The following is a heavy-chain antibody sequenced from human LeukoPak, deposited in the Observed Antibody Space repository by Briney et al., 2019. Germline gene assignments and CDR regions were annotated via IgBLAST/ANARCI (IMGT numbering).Heavy chain of an antibody. V-gene: IGHV4-39*01. D-gene: IGHD2-21*01. CDR1: GGSISSSSYY. CDR2: IYYSGRT. Sequence: PSETLSLTCTVSGGSISSSSYYWGWIRQPPGKGLEWIGSIYYSGRTYYNPSLKSRVTISVDTSKNQFSLKLSSVTAADTAVYYCARHQCGGDCYRPSFWDYWGQGTLVTVSS. J-gene: IGHJ4*02. CDR3: ARHQCGGDCYRPSFWDY.